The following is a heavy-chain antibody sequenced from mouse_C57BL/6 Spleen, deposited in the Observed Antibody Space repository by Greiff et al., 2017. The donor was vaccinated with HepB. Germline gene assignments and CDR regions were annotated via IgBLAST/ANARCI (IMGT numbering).Heavy chain of an antibody. CDR3: TREAIYYDYDGVPYYFDY. D-gene: IGHD2-4*01. CDR1: GFTFSSYA. CDR2: ISSGGDYI. J-gene: IGHJ2*01. V-gene: IGHV5-9-1*02. Sequence: EVMLVESGEGLVKPGGSLKLSCAASGFTFSSYAMSWVRQTPEKRLEWVAYISSGGDYIYYADTVKGRFTISRDNARNTLSLQMSSLKSEDTAMYYCTREAIYYDYDGVPYYFDYWGQGTTLTVSS.